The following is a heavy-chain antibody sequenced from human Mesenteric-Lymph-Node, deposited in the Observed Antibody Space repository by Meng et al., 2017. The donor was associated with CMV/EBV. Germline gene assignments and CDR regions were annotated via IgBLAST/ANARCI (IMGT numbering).Heavy chain of an antibody. CDR1: GFTFSSYS. V-gene: IGHV3-21*01. J-gene: IGHJ4*02. Sequence: GESLKISCAASGFTFSSYSMNWVRQAPGKGLEWVSSISSSSSYIYYADSVKGRFTISRDNAKNSLYLQMNSLRAEDTAVYYCASEQESSSWPPGYWGQGTLVTVSS. D-gene: IGHD6-13*01. CDR2: ISSSSSYI. CDR3: ASEQESSSWPPGY.